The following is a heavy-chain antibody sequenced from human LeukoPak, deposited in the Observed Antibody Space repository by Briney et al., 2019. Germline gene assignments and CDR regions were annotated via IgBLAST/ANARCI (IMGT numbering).Heavy chain of an antibody. V-gene: IGHV4-34*01. CDR2: INHSGST. J-gene: IGHJ4*02. D-gene: IGHD6-13*01. CDR3: ARGIAAAGKGGYFDY. CDR1: GGSFSGYY. Sequence: PSETLSLTCAVYGGSFSGYYWSWIRQPPGKGLEWIGEINHSGSTNYNPSLKSRVTISVDTSKNQFSLKLSSVTAADTAVYYCARGIAAAGKGGYFDYWGQGTLVTVSS.